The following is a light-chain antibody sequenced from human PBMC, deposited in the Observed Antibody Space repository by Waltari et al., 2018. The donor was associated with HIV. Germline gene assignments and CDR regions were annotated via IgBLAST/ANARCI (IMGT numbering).Light chain of an antibody. CDR2: EVT. CDR3: SSYAGARV. J-gene: IGLJ3*02. Sequence: QSALTQPAAVSGSPGQSITISCTVTSSDVGRYNRVSWYQQYPGKAPKLIIYEVTKRPSGVSNRFSGSKSGNTASLTLSGLQADDEADYYCSSYAGARVFGGGTNLIVL. V-gene: IGLV2-23*02. CDR1: SSDVGRYNR.